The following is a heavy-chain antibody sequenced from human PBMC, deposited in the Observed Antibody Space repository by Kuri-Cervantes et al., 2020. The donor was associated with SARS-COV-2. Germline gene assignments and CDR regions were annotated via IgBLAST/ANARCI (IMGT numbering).Heavy chain of an antibody. CDR3: ARIYSRGYSYGNVDY. V-gene: IGHV3-66*01. CDR2: IYSGGST. CDR1: GFTVSSNY. Sequence: GESLRLSCAASGFTVSSNYMSWVRQAPGKGLEWVSVIYSGGSTYYADSVKGRFTISRDNSKNTLYLQMNSLRAEDTAVYYCARIYSRGYSYGNVDYWGQGTLVTVSS. D-gene: IGHD5-18*01. J-gene: IGHJ4*02.